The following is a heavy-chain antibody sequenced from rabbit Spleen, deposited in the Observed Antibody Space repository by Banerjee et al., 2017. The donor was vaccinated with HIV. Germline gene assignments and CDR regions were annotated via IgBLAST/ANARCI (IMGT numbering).Heavy chain of an antibody. CDR3: ARTNDGDVMFNF. D-gene: IGHD2-1*01. J-gene: IGHJ4*01. V-gene: IGHV1S40*01. CDR2: INTGSSGST. CDR1: GFSFSSSYW. Sequence: QSLEESGGDLVKPGASLTLTCTASGFSFSSSYWISWVRQAPGKGPEWIACINTGSSGSTGYASWVNGRFTISKTSSTTVTLHMTSLTAADTANYFCARTNDGDVMFNFWGPGTLVTVS.